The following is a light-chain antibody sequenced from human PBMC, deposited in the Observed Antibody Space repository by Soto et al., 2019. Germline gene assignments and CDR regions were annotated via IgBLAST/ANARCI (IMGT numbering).Light chain of an antibody. CDR2: GAS. V-gene: IGKV3D-20*02. J-gene: IGKJ1*01. CDR1: QSVSSSY. Sequence: EILLTQSPGTLSLSPGERATLSCRASQSVSSSYLAWYQQKPGQAPRLLIYGASSRANGVPDRVSGSGSGTDFTLTINRLEPEDFAVYYCQQYNNWHPWTFGQGTKVDIK. CDR3: QQYNNWHPWT.